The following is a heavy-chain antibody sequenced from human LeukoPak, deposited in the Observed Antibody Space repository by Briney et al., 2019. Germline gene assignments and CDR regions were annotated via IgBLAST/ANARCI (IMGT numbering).Heavy chain of an antibody. CDR3: ARQAYPYGDHYYFDY. Sequence: PSETLSLTCTVSGASISSSTYYWGWIRLSPEKGLEWIASVYKDGSTYSNPSLESRVTISVDTSENQFSLKLRSVTAADTAVYYCARQAYPYGDHYYFDYRGQGTLVTVSS. V-gene: IGHV4-39*01. CDR1: GASISSSTYY. D-gene: IGHD4-17*01. J-gene: IGHJ4*02. CDR2: VYKDGST.